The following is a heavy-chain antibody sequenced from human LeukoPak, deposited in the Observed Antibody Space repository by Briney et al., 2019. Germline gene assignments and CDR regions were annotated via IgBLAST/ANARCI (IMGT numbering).Heavy chain of an antibody. J-gene: IGHJ4*02. Sequence: PGGSLRLSCVASGFNVRSYEINWVRQAPGKGLEWIGEIYHRGSTNYNPSLKSRVTISVDKSKNQFSLKLSSVTAADTAVYYCARVGYSYGYDYWGQGTLVTVSS. V-gene: IGHV4-4*02. D-gene: IGHD5-18*01. CDR2: IYHRGST. CDR1: GFNVRSYEI. CDR3: ARVGYSYGYDY.